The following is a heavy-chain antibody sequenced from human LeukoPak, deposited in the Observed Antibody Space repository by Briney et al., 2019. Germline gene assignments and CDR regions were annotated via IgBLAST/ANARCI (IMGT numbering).Heavy chain of an antibody. CDR1: GFSFGFYG. CDR2: IRTDGSID. CDR3: AKEEILPGARSYFDY. D-gene: IGHD1-14*01. J-gene: IGHJ4*02. V-gene: IGHV3-30*02. Sequence: GGSLRLSCAASGFSFGFYGLHWVRQAPGKGLEWVAFIRTDGSIDYYADSVRGRFTISRDNAMNSLYLQMNSLRAEDTAVYYCAKEEILPGARSYFDYWGQGTLVTVSS.